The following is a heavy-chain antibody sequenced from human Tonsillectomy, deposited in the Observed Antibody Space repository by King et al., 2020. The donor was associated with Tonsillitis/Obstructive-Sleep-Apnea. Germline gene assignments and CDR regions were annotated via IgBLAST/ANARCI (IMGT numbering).Heavy chain of an antibody. CDR2: ISYDGSNK. D-gene: IGHD3-16*02. J-gene: IGHJ6*03. CDR1: GFTFSSYV. V-gene: IGHV3-30*04. CDR3: ARKGGSRLGGVNVKAGGLYYYYYMDV. Sequence: VQLVESGGGVVQPGRSLRLSCAASGFTFSSYVMYWVRQAPGKGLEWVAVISYDGSNKYYADSVKGRFTISRDNSKNTLYLQMNSLRAEDTAVYYCARKGGSRLGGVNVKAGGLYYYYYMDVWGKGTTVTVSS.